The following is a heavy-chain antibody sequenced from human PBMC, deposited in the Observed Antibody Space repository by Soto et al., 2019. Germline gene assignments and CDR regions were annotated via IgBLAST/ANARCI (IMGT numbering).Heavy chain of an antibody. V-gene: IGHV3-33*01. Sequence: QVQLVESGGGVVQPGRSLRLSCAASGFTFSSYGMHWVRQAPGKGLEWVAVIWYDGSNKYYADSVKGRFTISRDNSKNTLYLQMNSLRAEDTAVYYCARAKTKFRILSIFDLWGRGTLVTVCS. D-gene: IGHD2-15*01. J-gene: IGHJ2*01. CDR3: ARAKTKFRILSIFDL. CDR2: IWYDGSNK. CDR1: GFTFSSYG.